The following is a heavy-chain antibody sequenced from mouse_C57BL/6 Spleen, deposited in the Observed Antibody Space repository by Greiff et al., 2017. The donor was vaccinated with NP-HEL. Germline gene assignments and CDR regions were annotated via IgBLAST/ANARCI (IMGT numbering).Heavy chain of an antibody. J-gene: IGHJ1*03. CDR2: IYPGSGNT. D-gene: IGHD1-1*01. V-gene: IGHV1-84*01. Sequence: QVQLKESGPELVKPGASVKISCKASGYTFTDYYINWVKQRPGQGLEWIGWIYPGSGNTKYNEKFKGKATLTVDTSSSTAYMQLSSLTSEDSAVYFCAINYYGSSSSSYWYFDVWGTGTTVTVSS. CDR1: GYTFTDYY. CDR3: AINYYGSSSSSYWYFDV.